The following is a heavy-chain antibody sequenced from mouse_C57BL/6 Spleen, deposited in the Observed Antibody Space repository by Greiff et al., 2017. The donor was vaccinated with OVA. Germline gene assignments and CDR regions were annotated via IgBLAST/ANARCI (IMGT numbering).Heavy chain of an antibody. V-gene: IGHV1-75*01. CDR3: ARTHYGSSYYYAMDY. CDR2: IFPGSGST. Sequence: VQLQQSGPELVKPGASVKISCKASGYTFTDYYINWVKQRPGQGLEWIGWIFPGSGSTYYNEKFKGKATLTVDKSSSTAYMLLSSLTSEDSAVYFCARTHYGSSYYYAMDYWGQGTSVTVSS. J-gene: IGHJ4*01. CDR1: GYTFTDYY. D-gene: IGHD1-1*01.